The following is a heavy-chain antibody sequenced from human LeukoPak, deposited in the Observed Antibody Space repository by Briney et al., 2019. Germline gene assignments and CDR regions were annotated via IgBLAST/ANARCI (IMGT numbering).Heavy chain of an antibody. Sequence: ASVKVSCKASGYTFTGYYMHWVRQAPGQGLEWMGWINPNSGGTNYAQKFQGRVTMTRDTSISTAYMERSRLRSDDTAVYYCASIAPDDDFWSGYYQSYYYYGMDVWGQGTTVTVSS. D-gene: IGHD3-3*01. CDR2: INPNSGGT. J-gene: IGHJ6*02. CDR1: GYTFTGYY. V-gene: IGHV1-2*02. CDR3: ASIAPDDDFWSGYYQSYYYYGMDV.